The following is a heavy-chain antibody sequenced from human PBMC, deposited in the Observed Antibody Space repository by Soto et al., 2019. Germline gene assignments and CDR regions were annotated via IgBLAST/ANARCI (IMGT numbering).Heavy chain of an antibody. CDR3: ARSRHYDFWSGNYNYYGMDV. D-gene: IGHD3-3*01. CDR1: GYTFTSYG. Sequence: EASVKVSCKASGYTFTSYGISWVRQAPGQGLEWMGWISAYNGNTNYAQKVQGRVTMTTDTSTSTAYMELRSLRSDDTAVYYCARSRHYDFWSGNYNYYGMDVWGQGTKVTVSS. J-gene: IGHJ6*02. CDR2: ISAYNGNT. V-gene: IGHV1-18*01.